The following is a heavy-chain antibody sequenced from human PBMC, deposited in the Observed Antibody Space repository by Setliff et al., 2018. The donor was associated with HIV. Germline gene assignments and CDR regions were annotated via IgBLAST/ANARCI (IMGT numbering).Heavy chain of an antibody. J-gene: IGHJ1*01. CDR2: ISIGSGGAI. Sequence: PGGSLRLSCAASGFTFRNYKFNWVRQAPGRGLEWVSSISIGSGGAIDYADSVQGRFTISRDNSKNTLYLQMNSLRAEDTAVYYCAKAGWELLSSFQHWGQGTLVTVSS. CDR1: GFTFRNYK. V-gene: IGHV3-21*01. CDR3: AKAGWELLSSFQH. D-gene: IGHD1-26*01.